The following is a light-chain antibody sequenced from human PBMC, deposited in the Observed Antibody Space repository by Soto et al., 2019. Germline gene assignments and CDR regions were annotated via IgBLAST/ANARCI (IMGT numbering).Light chain of an antibody. V-gene: IGKV3-20*01. CDR2: GAS. CDR1: QTVSRSY. Sequence: EIVLTQSPGTLSLSPGERATLSCRASQTVSRSYLAWYQQKPGQAPRLLIYGASSRATGIPDRFSGSGSGTDFALTISRLESEDFAVYYCQQFVTSPPAGYTVGQVITVEIK. CDR3: QQFVTSPPAGYT. J-gene: IGKJ2*01.